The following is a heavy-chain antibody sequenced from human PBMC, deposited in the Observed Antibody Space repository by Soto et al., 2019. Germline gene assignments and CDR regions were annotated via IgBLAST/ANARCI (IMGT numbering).Heavy chain of an antibody. D-gene: IGHD3-22*01. J-gene: IGHJ4*02. CDR1: GYTFTSYA. Sequence: QVQLVQSGAEVKKPGASVKVSCKASGYTFTSYAMHWVRQAPGQRLEWMGWINAGNGNTKYSQKFQGRVTITRDTSTSTAYMELSSLRSEDTAVYYCARVNGYFTPFDYWGQGTLVTVSS. CDR2: INAGNGNT. CDR3: ARVNGYFTPFDY. V-gene: IGHV1-3*01.